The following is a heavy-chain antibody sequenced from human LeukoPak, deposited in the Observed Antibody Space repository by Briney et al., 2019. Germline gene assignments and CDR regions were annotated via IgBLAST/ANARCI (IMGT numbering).Heavy chain of an antibody. CDR3: ARESDRYCFSTSCPNWFDP. J-gene: IGHJ5*02. CDR1: GGSISSGSYY. V-gene: IGHV4-39*07. D-gene: IGHD2-2*01. CDR2: LYYSGST. Sequence: SETLSLTCTVSGGSISSGSYYWGWIRQPPGKGLEWIGSLYYSGSTYYNPSLKSRVTMSVDTSKNQFSLKLKSVTAADTAVYYCARESDRYCFSTSCPNWFDPWGQGTPVTVSS.